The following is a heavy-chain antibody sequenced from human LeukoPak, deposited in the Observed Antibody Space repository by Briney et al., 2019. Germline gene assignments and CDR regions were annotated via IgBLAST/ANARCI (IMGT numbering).Heavy chain of an antibody. D-gene: IGHD3-22*01. Sequence: GGSLRLSCAASGFTFSSYSMTWVRQAPGKGLEWVSSISSSSSYIYYADSVKGRFTISRDNAKNSLYLQMNSLRAEDTAVYYCARDILGTYYYDSSGYSDAFDIWGQGTMVTVSS. V-gene: IGHV3-21*01. CDR1: GFTFSSYS. J-gene: IGHJ3*02. CDR2: ISSSSSYI. CDR3: ARDILGTYYYDSSGYSDAFDI.